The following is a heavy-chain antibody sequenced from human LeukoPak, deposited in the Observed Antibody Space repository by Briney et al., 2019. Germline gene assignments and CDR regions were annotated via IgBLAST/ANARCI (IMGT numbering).Heavy chain of an antibody. D-gene: IGHD6-13*01. CDR3: ARDHSSRIYYYGMDV. V-gene: IGHV3-7*01. J-gene: IGHJ6*02. CDR1: GFTFSSYW. Sequence: GGSLRLSCAASGFTFSSYWMSWVRQARGKGLEGVANIKQDGSEKYYVDSVKGRFTISRDNAKNSLYLQMNSLRAEDTAVYYCARDHSSRIYYYGMDVWGQGTTVTVSS. CDR2: IKQDGSEK.